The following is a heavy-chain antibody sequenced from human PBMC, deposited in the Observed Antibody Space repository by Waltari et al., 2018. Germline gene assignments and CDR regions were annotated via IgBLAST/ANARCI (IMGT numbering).Heavy chain of an antibody. Sequence: EVQLAESGGGSLQRGGSLRRSWAASVFTFVSYVMTWFGQPPGKGLVWVSYISGDSGSIHYADSVKGRITVSRDNAKNSLYLQMSSLTAEDTAVFYCARDRDWAFDIWGQGTMVTVSS. CDR3: ARDRDWAFDI. V-gene: IGHV3-48*04. J-gene: IGHJ3*02. D-gene: IGHD2-21*01. CDR1: VFTFVSYV. CDR2: ISGDSGSI.